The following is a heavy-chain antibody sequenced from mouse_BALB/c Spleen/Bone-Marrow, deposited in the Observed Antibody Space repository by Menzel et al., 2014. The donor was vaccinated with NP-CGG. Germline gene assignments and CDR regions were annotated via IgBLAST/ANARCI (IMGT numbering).Heavy chain of an antibody. CDR2: IDPANGNT. CDR3: ASATTATYYAMDY. V-gene: IGHV14-3*02. Sequence: VQLQQSGAELVKPGASVKLSCTASGFNIKDTYMHWVKQRPEQGLEWIGRIDPANGNTKYDPKFQGKATITTDTSSNTPFLQVSSLTSEDTAVYYCASATTATYYAMDYWGQGTSVTVSS. J-gene: IGHJ4*01. CDR1: GFNIKDTY. D-gene: IGHD1-2*01.